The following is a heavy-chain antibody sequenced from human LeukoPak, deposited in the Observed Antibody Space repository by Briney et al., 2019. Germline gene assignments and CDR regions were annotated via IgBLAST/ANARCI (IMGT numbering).Heavy chain of an antibody. CDR1: GGTFTSYD. J-gene: IGHJ3*02. V-gene: IGHV1-8*01. D-gene: IGHD6-13*01. CDR2: MNPNSGNT. CDR3: ARLVPGIAAAAGAFDI. Sequence: ASVKVSCKASGGTFTSYDINWVRQATGQGLEWMGWMNPNSGNTGYAQKFQGRVTMTRNTSISTAYMELSSLRSEDTAVYYCARLVPGIAAAAGAFDIWGQGTMVTVSS.